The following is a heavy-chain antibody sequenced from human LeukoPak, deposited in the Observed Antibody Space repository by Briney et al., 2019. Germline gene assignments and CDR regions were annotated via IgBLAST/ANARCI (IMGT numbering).Heavy chain of an antibody. D-gene: IGHD3-10*01. CDR3: ARIFRGADGSGSYYRTFDY. J-gene: IGHJ4*02. Sequence: PSQTLSLTCTVSGGSISSGDYYWSWIRQPPGKGLEWIGYIYYSGSTYYNPSLKSRVTISVDTSKNQFSLKLSSVTAADTAVYYCARIFRGADGSGSYYRTFDYWGQGTLVTVYS. V-gene: IGHV4-30-4*01. CDR2: IYYSGST. CDR1: GGSISSGDYY.